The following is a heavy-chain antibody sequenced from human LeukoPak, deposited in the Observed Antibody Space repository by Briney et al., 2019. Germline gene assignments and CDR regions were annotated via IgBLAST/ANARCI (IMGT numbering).Heavy chain of an antibody. V-gene: IGHV1-18*01. D-gene: IGHD1-26*01. Sequence: ASVKVSCKASGYTFTSYGISWVRQAPGQGLEWMGWISAYNGNTNYAQKLQGRVTMTTDTSTSTAYMELRSLRSDDTAVYYCARVEDRVGATPSFDYWGQGTLVTVSS. J-gene: IGHJ4*02. CDR2: ISAYNGNT. CDR3: ARVEDRVGATPSFDY. CDR1: GYTFTSYG.